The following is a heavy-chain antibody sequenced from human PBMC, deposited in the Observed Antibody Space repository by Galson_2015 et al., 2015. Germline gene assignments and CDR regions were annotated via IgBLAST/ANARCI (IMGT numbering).Heavy chain of an antibody. Sequence: PALVKPTQTLTLTCTFSGFSLSTSGVGVGWIRQPPGKALEWLALIYWDDDKRYSPSLKSRLTITKDTSKNQVVLTMTNMDPVDTATYYCAHPILPKYSSSPGSVWFDPWGQGTMVTVSS. V-gene: IGHV2-5*02. CDR2: IYWDDDK. D-gene: IGHD6-6*01. J-gene: IGHJ3*01. CDR1: GFSLSTSGVG. CDR3: AHPILPKYSSSPGSVWFDP.